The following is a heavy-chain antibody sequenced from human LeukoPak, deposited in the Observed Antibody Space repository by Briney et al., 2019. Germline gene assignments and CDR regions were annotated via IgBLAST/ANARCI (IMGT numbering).Heavy chain of an antibody. CDR2: INHSGST. Sequence: SETLSLTCTVSGGSISSSSYYWSWIRQPPGKGLEWIGEINHSGSTNYNPSLKSRVTISVDTSKNQFSLKLSSVTAADTAVYYCARHDYYGSGSYYRRGVRFDYWGQGTLVTVSS. CDR3: ARHDYYGSGSYYRRGVRFDY. J-gene: IGHJ4*02. CDR1: GGSISSSSYY. D-gene: IGHD3-10*01. V-gene: IGHV4-39*01.